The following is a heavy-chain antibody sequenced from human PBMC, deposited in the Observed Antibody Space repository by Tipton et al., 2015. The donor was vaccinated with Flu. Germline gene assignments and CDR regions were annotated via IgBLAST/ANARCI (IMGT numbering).Heavy chain of an antibody. CDR1: GGSLSGYY. CDR3: ARGQGNSGWRYFDY. CDR2: IYTSGNT. V-gene: IGHV4-4*07. D-gene: IGHD6-19*01. J-gene: IGHJ4*02. Sequence: TLSLTCNVSGGSLSGYYWRWIRQPAGKGLEWIGRIYTSGNTNYSPSLKSRVTMSVDTSKNQFSLKLSSMTAADTAVYYCARGQGNSGWRYFDYWGQGTLVTVSS.